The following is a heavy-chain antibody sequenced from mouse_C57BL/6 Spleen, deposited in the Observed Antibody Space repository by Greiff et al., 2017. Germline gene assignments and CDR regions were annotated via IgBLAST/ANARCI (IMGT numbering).Heavy chain of an antibody. D-gene: IGHD3-1*01. CDR3: ARPLAFAY. CDR2: INPNNGGT. Sequence: VQLKESGPELVKPGASVKIPCKASGYTFTDYNMDWVKQSHGKSLEWIGDINPNNGGTIYNQKFKGKATLTVDKSSSTAYMELRSLTSEDTAVYYCARPLAFAYWGQGTLVTVSA. J-gene: IGHJ3*01. CDR1: GYTFTDYN. V-gene: IGHV1-18*01.